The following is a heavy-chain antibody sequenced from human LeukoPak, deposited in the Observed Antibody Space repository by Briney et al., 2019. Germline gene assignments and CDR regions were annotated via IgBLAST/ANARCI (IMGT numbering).Heavy chain of an antibody. J-gene: IGHJ5*02. Sequence: FQGRVTMTRDMSTSTVYMTLSSLKSEDTAVYYCARGGQVAPQPGNWFDPWGQGTLVTVSS. V-gene: IGHV1-46*01. D-gene: IGHD2-2*01. CDR3: ARGGQVAPQPGNWFDP.